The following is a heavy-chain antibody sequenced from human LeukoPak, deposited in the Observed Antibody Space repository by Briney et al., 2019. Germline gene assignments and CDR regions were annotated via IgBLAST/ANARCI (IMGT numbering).Heavy chain of an antibody. J-gene: IGHJ4*02. CDR1: GFTFSSYG. CDR2: ISYDGSNK. D-gene: IGHD3-10*01. CDR3: AKGKRITMVRGAVYYFDY. V-gene: IGHV3-30*18. Sequence: GGSLRLSCAASGFTFSSYGMHWVRQAPGKGLEWVAVISYDGSNKYYADSVKGRFTISRDNSKNTLYLQMNSLRAEDTAVYYCAKGKRITMVRGAVYYFDYWGQGTLVPVSS.